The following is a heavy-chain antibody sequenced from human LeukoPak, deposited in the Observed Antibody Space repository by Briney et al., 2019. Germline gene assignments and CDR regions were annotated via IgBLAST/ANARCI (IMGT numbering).Heavy chain of an antibody. CDR3: ARDPHCSNTNCPFDY. J-gene: IGHJ4*02. CDR1: GGSISSSDW. V-gene: IGHV4-4*02. Sequence: SETLSLTCAVSGGSISSSDWWSWVRQPPGRGLEWIGYTYRNDNPNYNPSLRSRVTMSVDKSKNQFSLRLSSVTAADTAVYYCARDPHCSNTNCPFDYWGQGILVIVSS. D-gene: IGHD2-2*01. CDR2: TYRNDNP.